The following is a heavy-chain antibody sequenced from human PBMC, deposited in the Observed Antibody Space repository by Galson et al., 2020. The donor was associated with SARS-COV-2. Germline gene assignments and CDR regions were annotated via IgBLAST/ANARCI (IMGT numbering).Heavy chain of an antibody. J-gene: IGHJ3*02. Sequence: SETLSLTCAVSGTSISGGSYSWNWIRQPTGKGLEWSGYISHSRGTYYNPALKSRVTISGDRSKNQFSLRLSSVTAADAAVYFCARLHSGEYAPEAFDIWGPGTRVTVAS. CDR2: ISHSRGT. CDR3: ARLHSGEYAPEAFDI. V-gene: IGHV4-30-2*01. CDR1: GTSISGGSYS. D-gene: IGHD4-17*01.